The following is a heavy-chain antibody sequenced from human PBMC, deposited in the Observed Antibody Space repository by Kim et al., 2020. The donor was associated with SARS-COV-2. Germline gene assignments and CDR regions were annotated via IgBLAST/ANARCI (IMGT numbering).Heavy chain of an antibody. Sequence: SVKVSCKASGGTFSSYAISWVRQAPGQGLEWMGGIIPIFGTANYAQKFQGRVTITADESTSTAYMELSSLRSEDTAVYYCARAGDMIVVDHYFDYWGQGTLVTVSS. V-gene: IGHV1-69*13. CDR2: IIPIFGTA. D-gene: IGHD3-22*01. CDR3: ARAGDMIVVDHYFDY. J-gene: IGHJ4*02. CDR1: GGTFSSYA.